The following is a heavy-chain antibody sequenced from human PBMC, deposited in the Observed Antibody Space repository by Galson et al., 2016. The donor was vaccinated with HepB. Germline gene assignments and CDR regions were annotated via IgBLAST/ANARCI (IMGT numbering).Heavy chain of an antibody. D-gene: IGHD2-15*01. J-gene: IGHJ5*01. V-gene: IGHV4-34*01. CDR1: GEPFNVYF. CDR3: VRGGGRRGYCIGGSCGCDS. CDR2: INHSGRT. Sequence: ETLSLTCAVSGEPFNVYFWSWIRQPPGKGLEWIGAINHSGRTIYKPSLKSRVTISVDTPKRQFSRNVTSVTAADSALYFCVRGGGRRGYCIGGSCGCDSWGLGTLVTVSS.